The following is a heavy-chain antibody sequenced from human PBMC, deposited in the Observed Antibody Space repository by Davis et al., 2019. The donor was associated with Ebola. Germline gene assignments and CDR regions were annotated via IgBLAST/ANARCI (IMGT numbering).Heavy chain of an antibody. Sequence: ASVKVSCKASGYTFTSYYMHWVRQAPGQGLEWMGIINPSGGSTSYAQKFQGRVTMTRDTYTSTVYMELSSLRSEDTAVYYCARDGRGIVVVPAANHYYYMDVWGKGTTVTVSS. V-gene: IGHV1-46*01. CDR1: GYTFTSYY. CDR2: INPSGGST. CDR3: ARDGRGIVVVPAANHYYYMDV. J-gene: IGHJ6*03. D-gene: IGHD2-2*01.